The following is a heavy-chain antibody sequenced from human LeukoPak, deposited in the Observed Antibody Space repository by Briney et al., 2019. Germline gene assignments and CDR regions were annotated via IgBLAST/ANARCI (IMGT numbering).Heavy chain of an antibody. D-gene: IGHD3-9*01. Sequence: SETLSLTCTVSGGSISSGDYYWSWIRQPPGKGLEWIGYIYYSGSTYYNPSLKSRVTISVDTSKNQFSLKLSSVTAADTAVYYCARVNSAGESLRYFDWLPPSNWFDPWGQGTLVTVSS. CDR3: ARVNSAGESLRYFDWLPPSNWFDP. CDR2: IYYSGST. CDR1: GGSISSGDYY. J-gene: IGHJ5*02. V-gene: IGHV4-30-4*08.